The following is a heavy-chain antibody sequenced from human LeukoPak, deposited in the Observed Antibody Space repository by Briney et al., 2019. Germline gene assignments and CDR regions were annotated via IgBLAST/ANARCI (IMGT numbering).Heavy chain of an antibody. V-gene: IGHV4-34*01. CDR1: GGSFSGYY. D-gene: IGHD6-19*01. J-gene: IGHJ3*02. CDR2: INHSGST. CDR3: ARSGSGWYGLAQSRAFDI. Sequence: SETLSLTCAVYGGSFSGYYWSWIRQPPGKGLEWIGEINHSGSTNYNPSLKSRVTISVDTSKNQFSLKLSSVTAADTAVYYCARSGSGWYGLAQSRAFDIWGQGTMVTVSS.